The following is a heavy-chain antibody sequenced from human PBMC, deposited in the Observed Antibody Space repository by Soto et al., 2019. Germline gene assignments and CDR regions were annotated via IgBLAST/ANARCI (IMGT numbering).Heavy chain of an antibody. J-gene: IGHJ4*02. CDR2: IYYSGNT. CDR1: SGSISSSTYY. Sequence: PSETLSLTCTVSSGSISSSTYYWGWIRQPPGKGLEWIGNIYYSGNTYYNPSLKSRVTISVDTSKNQFSLMLNSVTAADPAVYYCARHWSVPAGMWYLDYWGQGTLVTVS. V-gene: IGHV4-39*01. CDR3: ARHWSVPAGMWYLDY. D-gene: IGHD2-2*01.